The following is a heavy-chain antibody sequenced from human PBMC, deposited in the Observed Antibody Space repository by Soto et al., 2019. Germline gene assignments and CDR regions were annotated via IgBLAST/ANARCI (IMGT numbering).Heavy chain of an antibody. Sequence: QVPLVQSGAEVKKPGSSVKVSCKASGGTFSSYAISWVRQAPGQGLEWMGGIIPIFGTANYAQKFQGRVTITADESTSTAYMELSSLRSEDTAVYYCARDLVAAAGTYNWFDPWGQGTLVTVSS. V-gene: IGHV1-69*01. J-gene: IGHJ5*02. CDR2: IIPIFGTA. CDR1: GGTFSSYA. CDR3: ARDLVAAAGTYNWFDP. D-gene: IGHD6-13*01.